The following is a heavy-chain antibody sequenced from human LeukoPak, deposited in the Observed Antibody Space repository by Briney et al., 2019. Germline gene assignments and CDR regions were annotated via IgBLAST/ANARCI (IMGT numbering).Heavy chain of an antibody. D-gene: IGHD4-4*01. J-gene: IGHJ4*02. CDR2: IYYSGST. CDR1: GGSISSSGYY. Sequence: SETLSLTCTVSGGSISSSGYYWGWIRQPPGKGLEWIGSIYYSGSTYYNPSLKSRVTMSVDTSKNQLSLKLSSVTAADTAVYYCARTTYSYVDFWGQGTLVTVSS. V-gene: IGHV4-39*01. CDR3: ARTTYSYVDF.